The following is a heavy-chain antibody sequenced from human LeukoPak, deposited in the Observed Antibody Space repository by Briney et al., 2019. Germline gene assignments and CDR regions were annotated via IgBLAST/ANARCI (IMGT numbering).Heavy chain of an antibody. CDR3: TRASLSNPARNYYYYYMDV. J-gene: IGHJ6*03. D-gene: IGHD5/OR15-5a*01. CDR2: IYYSGST. CDR1: GGSISSSSYY. V-gene: IGHV4-39*07. Sequence: SETLSLTCTVSGGSISSSSYYWGWIRQPPGKGLGWIGSIYYSGSTYYNPSLKSRVTMSVDTSKNQFSLKLSSVTAADTAVYYCTRASLSNPARNYYYYYMDVWGKGTTVTVSS.